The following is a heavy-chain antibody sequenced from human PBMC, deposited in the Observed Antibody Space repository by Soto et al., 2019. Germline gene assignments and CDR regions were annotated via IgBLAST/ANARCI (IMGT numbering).Heavy chain of an antibody. V-gene: IGHV3-30*18. J-gene: IGHJ6*02. D-gene: IGHD3-3*01. CDR1: GFTFSSYG. Sequence: LRLSFAASGFTFSSYGMHWVRQAPGKGLEWVAVISYDGSNKYYADSVKGRFTISRDNSKNTLYLQMNSLRAEDTAVYYCAKERAPPSTYYDFWSGYYTRGYYYYYGMDVWGQGTTVTVSS. CDR2: ISYDGSNK. CDR3: AKERAPPSTYYDFWSGYYTRGYYYYYGMDV.